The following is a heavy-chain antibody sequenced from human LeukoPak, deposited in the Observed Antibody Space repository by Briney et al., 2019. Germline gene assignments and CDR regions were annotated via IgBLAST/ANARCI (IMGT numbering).Heavy chain of an antibody. CDR3: ARHLMTVGVDY. J-gene: IGHJ4*02. CDR1: GFTVSSNY. D-gene: IGHD2-15*01. Sequence: GGSLRLSCAASGFTVSSNYMTWVRQAPGKGLEWISVIYNDGNTYYADSVKGRFTISRDNSKNTLNLQMNSLRADDTAVYYCARHLMTVGVDYWGQGTLVTVSS. V-gene: IGHV3-53*01. CDR2: IYNDGNT.